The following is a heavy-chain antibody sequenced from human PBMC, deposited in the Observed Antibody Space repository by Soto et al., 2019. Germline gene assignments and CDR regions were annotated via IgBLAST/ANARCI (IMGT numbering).Heavy chain of an antibody. J-gene: IGHJ4*02. CDR3: ARPSRYSSTSFDY. V-gene: IGHV3-21*01. Sequence: GGSLRLSCAASGFTFSSYGMHWVRQAPGKGLEWVSSISSSSSYIYYADSVKGRFTISRDNAKNSLYLQMNSLRAEDTAVYYCARPSRYSSTSFDYWGQGTLVTVSS. CDR1: GFTFSSYG. CDR2: ISSSSSYI. D-gene: IGHD6-19*01.